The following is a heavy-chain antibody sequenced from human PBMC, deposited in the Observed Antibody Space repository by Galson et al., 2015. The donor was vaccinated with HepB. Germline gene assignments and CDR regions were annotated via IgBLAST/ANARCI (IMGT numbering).Heavy chain of an antibody. D-gene: IGHD1-26*01. V-gene: IGHV4-4*07. CDR2: STLRDGI. CDR1: GGSVMSYC. CDR3: ARGDGGYYLMDYYGLDV. J-gene: IGHJ6*02. Sequence: LSLTCSVSGGSVMSYCWTWVRQSAGKGLEWIGHSTLRDGIIYNPSLKSRVTLSLDTSKNQFSLTLTPVTPADTAVYFCARGDGGYYLMDYYGLDVWGHGTTVTVSS.